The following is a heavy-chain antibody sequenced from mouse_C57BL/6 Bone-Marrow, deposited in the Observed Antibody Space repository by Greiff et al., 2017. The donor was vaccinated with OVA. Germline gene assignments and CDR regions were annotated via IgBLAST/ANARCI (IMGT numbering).Heavy chain of an antibody. V-gene: IGHV5-9-1*02. J-gene: IGHJ4*01. D-gene: IGHD1-1*01. CDR2: ISSGGDYI. Sequence: EVKLVESGEGLVKPGGSLKLSCAASGFTFSSYAMSWVRQTPEKRLEWVAYISSGGDYIYYADTVKGRFTISRDNARNTLYLQMSSLKSEDTAMYYCTREGGSSYGDYWGQGTSVTVSS. CDR3: TREGGSSYGDY. CDR1: GFTFSSYA.